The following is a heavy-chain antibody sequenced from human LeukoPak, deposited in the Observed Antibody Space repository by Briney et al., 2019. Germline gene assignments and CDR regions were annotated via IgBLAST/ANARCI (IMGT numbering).Heavy chain of an antibody. V-gene: IGHV4-59*01. CDR3: ARGSRDTAMGFDY. CDR2: IYYSGST. CDR1: GGSFSGYY. D-gene: IGHD5-18*01. J-gene: IGHJ4*02. Sequence: SETLSLTCAVYGGSFSGYYWSWIRQPPGKGLEWIGYIYYSGSTNYNPSLKSRVTISVDTSKNQFSLKLSSVTAADTAVYYCARGSRDTAMGFDYWGQGTLVTVSS.